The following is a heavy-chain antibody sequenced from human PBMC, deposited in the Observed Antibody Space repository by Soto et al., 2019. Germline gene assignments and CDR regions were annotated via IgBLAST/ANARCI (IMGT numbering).Heavy chain of an antibody. CDR3: ARKDKSGYFNWFDP. D-gene: IGHD3-22*01. V-gene: IGHV5-51*01. Sequence: ACLKISCRTCEYKFTSSWIAWVRQKPGKGLEWMGIIFPSDSDTRYSPSFQGQVTIPADRSTSTVFLQWASLKASDTAVYFCARKDKSGYFNWFDPWGQGTLVTVSS. CDR1: EYKFTSSW. CDR2: IFPSDSDT. J-gene: IGHJ5*02.